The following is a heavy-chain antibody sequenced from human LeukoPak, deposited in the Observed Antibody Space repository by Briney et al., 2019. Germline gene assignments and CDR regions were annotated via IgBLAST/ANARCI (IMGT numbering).Heavy chain of an antibody. CDR3: ARDPDSSGYGDY. D-gene: IGHD3-22*01. CDR1: GFTFSSYS. J-gene: IGHJ4*02. Sequence: GGSLRLSCAASGFTFSSYSMNWVRQAPGKELEWVSSISSSSSYIYYADSVKGRFTISRDNAKNSLYLQMNSLRAEDTAVYYCARDPDSSGYGDYWGQGTLVTVSS. CDR2: ISSSSSYI. V-gene: IGHV3-21*01.